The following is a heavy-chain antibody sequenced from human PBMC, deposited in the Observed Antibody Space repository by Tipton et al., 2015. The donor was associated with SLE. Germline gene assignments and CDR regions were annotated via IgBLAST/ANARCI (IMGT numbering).Heavy chain of an antibody. Sequence: SLRLSCEASGLTFSYYWMHWLRQSPEKGLVWVARINSDGSDTTYTDSVKGRFTISRDNAKSTLYLQMNSLGVEDTAVYYCAKDRVDGRGWFDPWGQGTLVTVSA. CDR2: INSDGSDT. J-gene: IGHJ5*02. V-gene: IGHV3-74*01. CDR1: GLTFSYYW. CDR3: AKDRVDGRGWFDP. D-gene: IGHD1-1*01.